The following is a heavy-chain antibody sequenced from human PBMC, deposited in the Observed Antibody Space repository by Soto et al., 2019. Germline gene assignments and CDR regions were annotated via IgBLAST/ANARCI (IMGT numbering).Heavy chain of an antibody. V-gene: IGHV3-30*18. D-gene: IGHD6-13*01. CDR2: ISYDGSNK. CDR3: AKDRGYSSSWYIRGYYYGMDV. Sequence: PGGSLRLSCAASGFTFSSYGMHWVRQAPGKGLEWVAVISYDGSNKYYADSVKGRFTISRDNSKNTLYLQMNSLRAEDTAVYYCAKDRGYSSSWYIRGYYYGMDVWGQGTTVTVSS. J-gene: IGHJ6*02. CDR1: GFTFSSYG.